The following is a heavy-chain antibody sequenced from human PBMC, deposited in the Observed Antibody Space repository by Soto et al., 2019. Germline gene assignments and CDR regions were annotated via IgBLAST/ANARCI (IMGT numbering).Heavy chain of an antibody. D-gene: IGHD5-18*01. J-gene: IGHJ4*02. V-gene: IGHV3-33*01. Sequence: QVQLVESGGGVGQPGRSLRLSCAASGFSFNTYGFHWVRQAPNKGLEWVAVIWSDGNNKYYAESVKGRFTISRDSSDNTLYLQMNSLRAEDTAVYYCARIQVDTIMARDYWGQGTLVTVSS. CDR1: GFSFNTYG. CDR2: IWSDGNNK. CDR3: ARIQVDTIMARDY.